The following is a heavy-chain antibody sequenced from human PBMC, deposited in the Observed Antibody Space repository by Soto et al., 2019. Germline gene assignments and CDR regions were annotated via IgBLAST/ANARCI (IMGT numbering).Heavy chain of an antibody. CDR3: ARPMTTVTQRDAFDI. CDR1: GYTFTSYG. D-gene: IGHD4-17*01. CDR2: ISPSNGNT. V-gene: IGHV1-18*01. J-gene: IGHJ3*02. Sequence: QVQLVQSGAEVKKPGASMKVSCKTSGYTFTSYGISWVRQDPGQGLEWMGWISPSNGNTNYAQNLQGRVTMTTDTSTTTAYMDLRSLRSDDTAVYYCARPMTTVTQRDAFDIWGQGTMVTVSS.